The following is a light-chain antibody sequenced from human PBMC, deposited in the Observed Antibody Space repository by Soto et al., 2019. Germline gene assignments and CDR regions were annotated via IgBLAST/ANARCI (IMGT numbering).Light chain of an antibody. J-gene: IGKJ2*01. V-gene: IGKV1-5*01. CDR3: QQYNSLMYT. CDR1: QSISSW. Sequence: DIQMTQSPSTLSASVGDRVTITCRASQSISSWLAWYQQKPGKAPKLLIYDVSSLESGVPSRFSGSGSGTEFTLTISSLQPDDFATYYCQQYNSLMYTFGQGTKLEIK. CDR2: DVS.